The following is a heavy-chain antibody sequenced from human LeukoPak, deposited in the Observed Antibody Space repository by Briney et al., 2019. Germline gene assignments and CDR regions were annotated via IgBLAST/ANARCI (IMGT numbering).Heavy chain of an antibody. CDR1: GFTFSSYG. D-gene: IGHD4-17*01. J-gene: IGHJ4*02. V-gene: IGHV3-30*18. Sequence: GGSLRLSCAASGFTFSSYGMHWVRQAPAKGLEWVAIISYDRSNKYYADSVKGRLTISRDNSKNTLYQQMNSLTAEDTAVYYCAKSTTVTQRGYFDYWGQGTLVTVSS. CDR3: AKSTTVTQRGYFDY. CDR2: ISYDRSNK.